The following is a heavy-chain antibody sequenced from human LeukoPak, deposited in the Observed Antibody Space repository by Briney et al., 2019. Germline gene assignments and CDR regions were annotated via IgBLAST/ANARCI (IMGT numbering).Heavy chain of an antibody. Sequence: GGSLRLSCAASGFTFSSYEMNWVRQAPGKGLEWVSHISGSGSTIYYADSVKGRFTISRDTAKNSLYLQMNSLRAEDTAVYYCARDFILDYWGQGTLVTVSS. CDR1: GFTFSSYE. CDR3: ARDFILDY. J-gene: IGHJ4*02. CDR2: ISGSGSTI. V-gene: IGHV3-48*03. D-gene: IGHD2/OR15-2a*01.